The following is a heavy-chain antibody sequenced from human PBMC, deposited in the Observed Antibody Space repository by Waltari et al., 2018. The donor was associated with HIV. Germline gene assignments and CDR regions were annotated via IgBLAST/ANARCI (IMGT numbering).Heavy chain of an antibody. CDR1: GFTFSSYS. D-gene: IGHD3-22*01. V-gene: IGHV3-48*02. CDR3: ARSPLYYYDSSGYYFDY. J-gene: IGHJ4*02. Sequence: EVQLVESGGGLVQPGGSLRLSCAASGFTFSSYSMNWVRQAPGKGLGWVSYISSSSGTIHYADSVKGRFTISRDNAKNSLSLQMNSLRDEDTAVYYCARSPLYYYDSSGYYFDYWGQGTLLTVSS. CDR2: ISSSSGTI.